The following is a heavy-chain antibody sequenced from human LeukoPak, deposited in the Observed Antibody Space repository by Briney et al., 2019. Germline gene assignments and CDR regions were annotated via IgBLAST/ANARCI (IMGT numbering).Heavy chain of an antibody. CDR1: GYTFTGYY. D-gene: IGHD2-21*01. CDR3: ARAYSYYYYYMDV. J-gene: IGHJ6*03. V-gene: IGHV1-2*02. Sequence: SVKVSCKASGYTFTGYYMHWVRQAPGQGLEWMGWINPNSGGTNYAQKFQGRVTMTRDTSISTAYMELSRLRSDDTAVYYCARAYSYYYYYMDVWGKGTTVTVSS. CDR2: INPNSGGT.